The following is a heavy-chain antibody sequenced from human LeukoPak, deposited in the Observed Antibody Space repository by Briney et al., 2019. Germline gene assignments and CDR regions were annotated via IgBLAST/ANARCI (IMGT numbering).Heavy chain of an antibody. CDR3: AKGGGYSSFEYFHL. Sequence: GGSLRLSCEASGFTFSSYGMAWVRQAPGKGLEWVSGFSGSGGRTNYADPVKGRFTMSRDKSKSTLYLQMNRLRAEDTAVYYCAKGGGYSSFEYFHLWGQGTLVTVSS. CDR1: GFTFSSYG. V-gene: IGHV3-23*01. J-gene: IGHJ1*01. D-gene: IGHD3-16*01. CDR2: FSGSGGRT.